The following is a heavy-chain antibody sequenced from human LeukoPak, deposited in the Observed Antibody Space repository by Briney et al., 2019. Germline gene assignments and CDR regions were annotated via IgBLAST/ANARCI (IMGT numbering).Heavy chain of an antibody. CDR1: GFTFSDYY. D-gene: IGHD1-26*01. Sequence: PGGSLRLSCAASGFTFSDYYMSWIRQAPGTGLEWVSYISTSGSTTLYADSVKGRFTISRDNAKNSLYLQMNSLRAEDTPVYYCAREALVPDYWGQGTPVTVSS. J-gene: IGHJ4*02. CDR2: ISTSGSTT. CDR3: AREALVPDY. V-gene: IGHV3-11*01.